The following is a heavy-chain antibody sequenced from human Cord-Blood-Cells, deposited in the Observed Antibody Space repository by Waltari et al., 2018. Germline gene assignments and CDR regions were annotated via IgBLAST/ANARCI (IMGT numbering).Heavy chain of an antibody. CDR3: ARDLGGGYYYFDY. J-gene: IGHJ4*02. V-gene: IGHV4-4*02. Sequence: QVQLQESGPGLVKPSGTLSLTCAVSGGSISSSNWWSWVRQPPGKGLEWIGENYHSGSTNYDPALKSRVTISVDKSKNQFSLKLSSVTAADTAVYYCARDLGGGYYYFDYWGQGTLVTVSS. CDR2: NYHSGST. D-gene: IGHD3-22*01. CDR1: GGSISSSNW.